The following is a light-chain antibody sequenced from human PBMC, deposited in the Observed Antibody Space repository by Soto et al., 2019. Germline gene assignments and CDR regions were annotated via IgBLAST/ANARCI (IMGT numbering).Light chain of an antibody. Sequence: EIMLTQSPGTLSLSPGERVTLSCRASQSVSRSYLAWYQQKPGQTPRVLMYGASNRAAGIPDRFSGSGYGTDFTLTISRLEPEDFAVYYCQQFGVSPPIFGGGTKVEI. V-gene: IGKV3-20*01. CDR1: QSVSRSY. CDR3: QQFGVSPPI. J-gene: IGKJ4*01. CDR2: GAS.